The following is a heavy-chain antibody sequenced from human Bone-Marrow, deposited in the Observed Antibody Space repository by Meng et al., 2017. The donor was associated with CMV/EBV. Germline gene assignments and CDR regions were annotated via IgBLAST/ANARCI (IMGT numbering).Heavy chain of an antibody. CDR2: IYSGGST. CDR1: GFTVSSNY. Sequence: GGSLRLSCAASGFTVSSNYMSWVRQAPGKGLEWVSVIYSGGSTYYADSVKGRFTISRDNSKTTLYLQMNSLRAEDTAVYYCARGEGPAYGPVGYYFDYWGQGTRVTVSS. J-gene: IGHJ4*02. CDR3: ARGEGPAYGPVGYYFDY. D-gene: IGHD4-17*01. V-gene: IGHV3-66*02.